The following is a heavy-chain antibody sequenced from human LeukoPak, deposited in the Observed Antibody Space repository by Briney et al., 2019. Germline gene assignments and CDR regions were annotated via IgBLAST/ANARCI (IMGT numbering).Heavy chain of an antibody. V-gene: IGHV1-69*06. CDR1: GGTFSTYA. D-gene: IGHD2-15*01. CDR2: IIPIFGTA. J-gene: IGHJ3*02. Sequence: SVKVSCKASGGTFSTYAITWVRQAPGQGLEWMGGIIPIFGTANYAQKFQGRVTITADKSTSTAYMELSSLRSEDTAVYYCARDHSVVGDIWGQGTMVTVSS. CDR3: ARDHSVVGDI.